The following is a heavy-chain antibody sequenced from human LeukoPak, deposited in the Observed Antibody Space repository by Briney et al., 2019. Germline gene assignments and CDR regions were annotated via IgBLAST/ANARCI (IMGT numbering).Heavy chain of an antibody. Sequence: PSETLSLTCAVYGGSFSGYYWSWIRQPPGKGLEWIGSIYYSGSTYYNPSLKSRVTISVDTSKNQFSLKLSSVTAADTAVYYCARQWELPTFDYWGQGTLVTVSS. CDR3: ARQWELPTFDY. D-gene: IGHD1-26*01. CDR1: GGSFSGYY. V-gene: IGHV4-34*01. J-gene: IGHJ4*02. CDR2: IYYSGST.